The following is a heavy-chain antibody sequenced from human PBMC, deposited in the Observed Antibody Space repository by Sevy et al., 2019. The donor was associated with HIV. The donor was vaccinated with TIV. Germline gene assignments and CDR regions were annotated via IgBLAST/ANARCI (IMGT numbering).Heavy chain of an antibody. CDR2: IWYDGSSE. Sequence: GGSLRLSCAASGFSFSKYGMHWVRQAPGKGLEWVALIWYDGSSEYYADSVKRRFTISRDNSNNTLYLQVNSLRAEDTAVYYCVRGADYYDRGGANCDSWGQGTLVTVSS. V-gene: IGHV3-33*01. J-gene: IGHJ4*02. CDR1: GFSFSKYG. CDR3: VRGADYYDRGGANCDS. D-gene: IGHD3-22*01.